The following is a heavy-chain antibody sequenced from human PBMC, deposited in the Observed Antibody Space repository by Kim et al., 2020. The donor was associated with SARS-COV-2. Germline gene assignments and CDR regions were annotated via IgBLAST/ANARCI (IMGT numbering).Heavy chain of an antibody. J-gene: IGHJ3*02. V-gene: IGHV5-51*01. CDR3: ARYSVGYNPDI. CDR1: GYSFTNYW. CDR2: INPGDSDT. D-gene: IGHD5-12*01. Sequence: GESLKISCKGSGYSFTNYWIGWVRQMPGKGLEWMGFINPGDSDTRYSPSFQGQVTISADKSISTAYLQWSSLKASDSAMYYCARYSVGYNPDIWGQGTMVTVSS.